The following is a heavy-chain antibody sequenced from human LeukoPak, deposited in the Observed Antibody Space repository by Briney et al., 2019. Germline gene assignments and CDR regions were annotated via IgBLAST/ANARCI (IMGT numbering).Heavy chain of an antibody. Sequence: GGSLRLSCAASGFTFSNYAMNWVRQAAGKGLEWVSVITKSGGDTYYADSVKGRFTISRDNSKNTLYLQVNSLRAEDTAVYYCAKELAGRGQGTLVTVSS. CDR1: GFTFSNYA. CDR2: ITKSGGDT. D-gene: IGHD6-19*01. CDR3: AKELAG. V-gene: IGHV3-23*01. J-gene: IGHJ4*02.